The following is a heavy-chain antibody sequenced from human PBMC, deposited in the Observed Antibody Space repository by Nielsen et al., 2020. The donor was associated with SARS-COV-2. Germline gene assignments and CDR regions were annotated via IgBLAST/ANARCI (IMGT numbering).Heavy chain of an antibody. CDR1: GFTFNNYG. D-gene: IGHD5-18*01. V-gene: IGHV3-30*18. J-gene: IGHJ6*02. CDR2: ISYEGSKK. CDR3: VKDLGYSYGYGFFSDGMDV. Sequence: GESLKISCAASGFTFNNYGMYWVRQAPGKGLEWVASISYEGSKKYYADSLKGRFTISRDNSKNTLYLQMSSLRAEDTAVYYCVKDLGYSYGYGFFSDGMDVWGQGTTVTVSS.